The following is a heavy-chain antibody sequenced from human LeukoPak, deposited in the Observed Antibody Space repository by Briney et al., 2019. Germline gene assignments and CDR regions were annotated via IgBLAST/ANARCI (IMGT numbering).Heavy chain of an antibody. CDR2: IYPADSDT. D-gene: IGHD3-22*01. CDR1: GYNFASYW. Sequence: GESLKISCEGSGYNFASYWIGWMRQMPGKGLEWMGIIYPADSDTRYSPSFQGQVSISVDKSINTAYLQWNSLKASDTAIYYCARRVGSDYSKNWFDPWGQGTLVTVSS. V-gene: IGHV5-51*01. J-gene: IGHJ5*02. CDR3: ARRVGSDYSKNWFDP.